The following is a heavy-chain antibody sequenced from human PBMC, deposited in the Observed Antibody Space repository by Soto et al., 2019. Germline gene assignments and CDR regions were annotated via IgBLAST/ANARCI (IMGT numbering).Heavy chain of an antibody. V-gene: IGHV3-23*01. CDR2: ISGSGDKT. CDR1: GFSFSTYP. D-gene: IGHD4-17*01. Sequence: PGVSLRLSCAASGFSFSTYPMVWVRQAPGKRLEAVSSISGSGDKTYYKDSVKGRFTISRDNSKNTVDLQMNSLRPEDTAVYYCAKILSTVTTYYYGMDAWGQGTTVTVSS. CDR3: AKILSTVTTYYYGMDA. J-gene: IGHJ6*02.